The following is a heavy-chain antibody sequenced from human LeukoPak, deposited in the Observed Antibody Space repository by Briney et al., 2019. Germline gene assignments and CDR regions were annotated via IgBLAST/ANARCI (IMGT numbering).Heavy chain of an antibody. V-gene: IGHV4-34*01. CDR2: INHSGSN. Sequence: PSETLSLTCAVYGGSFSGYYWSWIRQPPGKGLEWIGEINHSGSNNYNPSLKSRVTISVDTSKNQFSLKLSSVTAADTAVYYCAREGYSGYDYEDYWGQGTLVTVSS. CDR3: AREGYSGYDYEDY. D-gene: IGHD5-12*01. J-gene: IGHJ4*02. CDR1: GGSFSGYY.